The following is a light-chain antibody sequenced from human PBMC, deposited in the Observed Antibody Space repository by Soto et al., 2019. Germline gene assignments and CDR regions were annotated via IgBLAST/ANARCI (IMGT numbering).Light chain of an antibody. CDR3: QSYDSSLSGFWV. CDR1: RFNIGAGYD. V-gene: IGLV1-40*01. J-gene: IGLJ3*02. CDR2: GNS. Sequence: QSVLTQPPSVSGAPGQRVTISCTGSRFNIGAGYDVHWYQQLPGTAPKLLIYGNSNRPSGVPDRFSGSKSGTSASLAITGLQAEDEGDYYCQSYDSSLSGFWVFGGGTKLTVL.